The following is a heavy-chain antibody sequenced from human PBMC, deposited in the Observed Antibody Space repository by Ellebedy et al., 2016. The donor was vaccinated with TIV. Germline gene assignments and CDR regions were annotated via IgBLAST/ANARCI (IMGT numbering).Heavy chain of an antibody. D-gene: IGHD4-17*01. CDR3: ATDGSYGDFRSPAHAFES. CDR2: IRVDGNEK. CDR1: GFTFSGYW. J-gene: IGHJ3*02. V-gene: IGHV3-7*01. Sequence: GGSLRLSCAVSGFTFSGYWMSWVRQAPGKGLEWVANIRVDGNEKYYVDSVKGRFTISRDNAKNSLHLQMNSLRAEDTAVYYCATDGSYGDFRSPAHAFESWGQGTMVSVSS.